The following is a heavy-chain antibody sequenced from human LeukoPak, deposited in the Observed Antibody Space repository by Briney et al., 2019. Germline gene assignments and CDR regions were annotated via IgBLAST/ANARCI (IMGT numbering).Heavy chain of an antibody. CDR3: ARDQLTAGYYMDV. V-gene: IGHV4-59*01. CDR2: IYYSGST. J-gene: IGHJ6*03. D-gene: IGHD1-14*01. CDR1: GGSISSYY. Sequence: PSETLSLTCTVSGGSISSYYWSWIRQPPGKGLECIGYIYYSGSTNYNPSLKSRVTISADTSKNQISLRLSSVTAADTAVYYCARDQLTAGYYMDVWGIGTTVTVSS.